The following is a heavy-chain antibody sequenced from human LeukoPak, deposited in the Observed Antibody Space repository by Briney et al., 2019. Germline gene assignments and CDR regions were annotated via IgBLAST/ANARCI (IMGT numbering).Heavy chain of an antibody. CDR2: ISHSGST. CDR3: ARRIFGRRGWFDP. CDR1: GGSFSVYY. Sequence: SETLSLTCALYGGSFSVYYWSWIRQPPGKGLEWIGEISHSGSTNYNASLKSRVTMSVDTSKNQFSLKLSSVTAADTAVYYCARRIFGRRGWFDPWGQGTLVTVSS. D-gene: IGHD3/OR15-3a*01. V-gene: IGHV4-34*01. J-gene: IGHJ5*02.